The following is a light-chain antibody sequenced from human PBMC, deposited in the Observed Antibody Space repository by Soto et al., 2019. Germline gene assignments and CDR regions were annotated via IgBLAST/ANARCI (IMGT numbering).Light chain of an antibody. J-gene: IGKJ2*01. Sequence: EIVLTQSPGTLSLSPGERATLSCRASQSVSSSYLAGYQQKPGQAPRLLIYEASSRATGIPDRFSGSGSGTDFTLTIRRLESEDLAVYFCQKYGSSPYTFGQGTKLEIK. CDR2: EAS. V-gene: IGKV3-20*01. CDR3: QKYGSSPYT. CDR1: QSVSSSY.